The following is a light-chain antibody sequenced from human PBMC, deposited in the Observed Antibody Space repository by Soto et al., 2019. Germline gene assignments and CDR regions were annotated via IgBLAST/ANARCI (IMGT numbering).Light chain of an antibody. CDR1: SSNIGSNT. CDR3: ASWYHSLNGPVV. Sequence: QSVLTQPPSASGTPGQRVTISCSGSSSNIGSNTVNWYQQLPGTAPKLLIYSNNQRPSGVPDRSSGSKSGTSASLAISGLHSEDEAHYYCASWYHSLNGPVVFRRGTTLTLL. J-gene: IGLJ2*01. V-gene: IGLV1-44*01. CDR2: SNN.